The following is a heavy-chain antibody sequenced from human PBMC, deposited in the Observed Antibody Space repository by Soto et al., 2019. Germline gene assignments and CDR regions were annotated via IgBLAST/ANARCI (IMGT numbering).Heavy chain of an antibody. V-gene: IGHV3-23*01. D-gene: IGHD2-2*01. J-gene: IGHJ5*02. Sequence: GVLRLSCAASGFTFSSYAMSWVRQAPGKGLEWVSAISGSGGSTYYADSVKGRFTISRDNSKNTLYLQMNSLRAEDTAVYYCAVRSSLNWFDPWGQGTLVTVSS. CDR1: GFTFSSYA. CDR3: AVRSSLNWFDP. CDR2: ISGSGGST.